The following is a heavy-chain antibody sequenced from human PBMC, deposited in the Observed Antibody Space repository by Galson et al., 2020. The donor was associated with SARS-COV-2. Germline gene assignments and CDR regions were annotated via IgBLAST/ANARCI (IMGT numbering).Heavy chain of an antibody. Sequence: GGSLRLSCAASGFRFSDYYMSWIRKAPGKGLEWVSYISSRSTYPTYADSVKGRFTISRDNSKTSLYLQMNGLRAEDTAVYYCARVNPLYGGTTSCYARYFDPWGQGTLVTVSS. V-gene: IGHV3-11*06. D-gene: IGHD2-2*01. CDR3: ARVNPLYGGTTSCYARYFDP. J-gene: IGHJ5*02. CDR1: GFRFSDYY. CDR2: ISSRSTYP.